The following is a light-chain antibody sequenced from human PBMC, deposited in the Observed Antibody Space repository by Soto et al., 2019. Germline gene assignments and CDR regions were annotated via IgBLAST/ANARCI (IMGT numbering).Light chain of an antibody. V-gene: IGKV3-20*01. CDR3: QQYGSSSWT. Sequence: EIVLTQSPGTLSLSPGERATVSCRASQSGSSSYLAWYQQKPGQAPRLLIYGASSRATGIPDRFSGSGSGTDFTLTISRLEPEDFAVYYCQQYGSSSWTCGQVTMVDIK. CDR2: GAS. J-gene: IGKJ1*01. CDR1: QSGSSSY.